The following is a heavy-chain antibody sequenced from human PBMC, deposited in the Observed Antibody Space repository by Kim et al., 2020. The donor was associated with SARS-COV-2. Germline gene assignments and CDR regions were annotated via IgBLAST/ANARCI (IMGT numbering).Heavy chain of an antibody. CDR3: VRDTDHLLRYFDWSLDY. J-gene: IGHJ4*02. CDR1: GYTFASYG. V-gene: IGHV1-18*01. CDR2: ISAYNGNT. Sequence: ASVKVSCKASGYTFASYGISWVRQAPGQGREWRGWISAYNGNTNYEQKLQGRETMTTDTSTSTDYMELRSLRSADTAVYYCVRDTDHLLRYFDWSLDYWGQGTLVTGSS. D-gene: IGHD3-9*01.